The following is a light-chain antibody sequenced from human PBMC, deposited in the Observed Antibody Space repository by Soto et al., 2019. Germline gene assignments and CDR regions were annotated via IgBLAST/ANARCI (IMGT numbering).Light chain of an antibody. CDR3: QSYDSSLSGSEV. Sequence: QSPLAQPPSVSGAPGQRVTISCTGSSSNIGAGHDVHWYQQLPGTAPKLLIYGNGNRPSGVPDRFSGSKSGTSASLAITGLQAEDEADYYCQSYDSSLSGSEVFGTGTKVTVL. J-gene: IGLJ1*01. V-gene: IGLV1-40*01. CDR1: SSNIGAGHD. CDR2: GNG.